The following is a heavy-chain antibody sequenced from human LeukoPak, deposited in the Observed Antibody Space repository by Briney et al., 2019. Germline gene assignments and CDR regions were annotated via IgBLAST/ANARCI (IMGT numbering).Heavy chain of an antibody. J-gene: IGHJ4*02. CDR3: TTVSYYDILTGYFPLDY. Sequence: GGSLRLSCAASGFTFSSYSMNWVCQAPGKGLEWVSSISSSSSYIYYADSVKGRFTISRDNAKNSLYLQMNSLKTEDTAVYYCTTVSYYDILTGYFPLDYWGQGTLVTVSS. CDR2: ISSSSSYI. V-gene: IGHV3-21*03. CDR1: GFTFSSYS. D-gene: IGHD3-9*01.